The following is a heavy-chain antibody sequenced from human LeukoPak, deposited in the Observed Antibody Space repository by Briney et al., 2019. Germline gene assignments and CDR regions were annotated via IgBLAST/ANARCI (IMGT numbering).Heavy chain of an antibody. V-gene: IGHV3-30-3*01. CDR3: ARIPPYQLLYREDAFDI. J-gene: IGHJ3*02. CDR2: ISYDGSNK. Sequence: PGRSLRLSCAASGFTFSGYAMHWVRQAPGKGLEWVAVISYDGSNKYYADSVKGRFTISRDNSKNTLYLQMNSLRAEDTAVYYCARIPPYQLLYREDAFDIWGQGTMVTVSS. CDR1: GFTFSGYA. D-gene: IGHD2-2*02.